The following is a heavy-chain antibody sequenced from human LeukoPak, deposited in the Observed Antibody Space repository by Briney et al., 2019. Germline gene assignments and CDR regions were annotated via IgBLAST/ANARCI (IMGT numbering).Heavy chain of an antibody. CDR2: IYTSGST. CDR3: AREGIVRATREFDY. CDR1: GGSISSGSYY. J-gene: IGHJ4*02. V-gene: IGHV4-61*02. D-gene: IGHD1-26*01. Sequence: SETLSLTCTVSGGSISSGSYYWSWIRQPAGKGLEWVGRIYTSGSTNYNPSLKSRVTISVDTSKNQFSLKLSSVTAADTAVYYCAREGIVRATREFDYWGQGTLVTVSS.